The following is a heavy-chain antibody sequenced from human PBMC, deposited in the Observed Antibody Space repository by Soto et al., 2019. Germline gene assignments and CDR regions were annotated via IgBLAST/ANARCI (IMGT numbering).Heavy chain of an antibody. CDR2: IPYSGST. CDR1: GGSISSSSYY. V-gene: IGHV4-39*01. D-gene: IGHD2-15*01. CDR3: ARLYESRYCSAGSCIDY. Sequence: SETLSLTCTVSGGSISSSSYYWGWIRQPPGKGLEWTGSIPYSGSTYYNPSLKSRVTISVDTSKNQFSLKLSSVTAADTAVYFCARLYESRYCSAGSCIDYWGQGTLVTVSA. J-gene: IGHJ4*02.